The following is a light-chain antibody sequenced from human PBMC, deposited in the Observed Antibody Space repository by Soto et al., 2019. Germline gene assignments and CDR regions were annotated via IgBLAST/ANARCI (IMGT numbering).Light chain of an antibody. J-gene: IGLJ1*01. Sequence: SYELTQPPTVSVAPGQTARIACGGNNIRSKSVHWYQQKPGQAPVLVVCDDSVRPSGIPERFSGSNSENTATLTISRVEAGDESDYFCQVWDSSSYHDVFGAGTRVTAL. CDR1: NIRSKS. V-gene: IGLV3-21*02. CDR3: QVWDSSSYHDV. CDR2: DDS.